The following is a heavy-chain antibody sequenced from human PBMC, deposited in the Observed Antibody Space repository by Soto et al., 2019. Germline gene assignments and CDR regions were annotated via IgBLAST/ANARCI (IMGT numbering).Heavy chain of an antibody. D-gene: IGHD1-26*01. V-gene: IGHV3-23*04. CDR3: AREDRGSPFDY. J-gene: IGHJ4*02. Sequence: EVHLVQSGGGLVQPGGSLRLSCAASGFLFSEYAMTWVRQAPGKGLEWVSGINKSGGDIEYADSVKGRVTISRDNSKNTLYLQMDSLTAEDTAVYFCAREDRGSPFDYWGQGTLVIVSS. CDR2: INKSGGDI. CDR1: GFLFSEYA.